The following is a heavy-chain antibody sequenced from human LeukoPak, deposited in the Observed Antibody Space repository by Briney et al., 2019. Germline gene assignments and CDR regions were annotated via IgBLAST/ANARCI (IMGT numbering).Heavy chain of an antibody. V-gene: IGHV1-18*01. J-gene: IGHJ3*02. Sequence: ASVKVSCKASGYTFTSYGISWVRQAPGQGLEWMEWISAYNGNTNYAQKLQGRVTMTTDTSTSTAYMELRSLRSDDTAVYYCARDHKGQQLVRFAFDIWGQGTMVTVSS. D-gene: IGHD6-13*01. CDR3: ARDHKGQQLVRFAFDI. CDR2: ISAYNGNT. CDR1: GYTFTSYG.